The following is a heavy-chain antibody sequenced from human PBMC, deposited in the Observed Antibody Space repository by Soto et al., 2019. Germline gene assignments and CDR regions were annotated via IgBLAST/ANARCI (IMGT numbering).Heavy chain of an antibody. J-gene: IGHJ4*02. D-gene: IGHD1-26*01. V-gene: IGHV3-23*01. Sequence: GGSLRLSCAASGFTFDDYAMHWVRQAPGKGLEWVSAISGSGGSTYYADSVKGRFTISRDNSKNTLYLQMNSLRAEDTAVYYCAKRPRALLTFDYWGQGTLVTVS. CDR2: ISGSGGST. CDR3: AKRPRALLTFDY. CDR1: GFTFDDYA.